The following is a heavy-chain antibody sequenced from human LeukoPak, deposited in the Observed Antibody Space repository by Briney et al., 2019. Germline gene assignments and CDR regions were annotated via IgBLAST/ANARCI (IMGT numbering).Heavy chain of an antibody. D-gene: IGHD3-10*01. J-gene: IGHJ3*02. CDR1: GGSFSGYY. Sequence: PSETLSLTCAVYGGSFSGYYWSWIRQPPGKGQEWIGEINHSGSTNYNPSLKSRVTISVDTSKNQFSLKLSSVTAADTAVYYCARVRRSYYYGSGSYYTPRGAFDIWGQGTMVTVSS. CDR2: INHSGST. CDR3: ARVRRSYYYGSGSYYTPRGAFDI. V-gene: IGHV4-34*01.